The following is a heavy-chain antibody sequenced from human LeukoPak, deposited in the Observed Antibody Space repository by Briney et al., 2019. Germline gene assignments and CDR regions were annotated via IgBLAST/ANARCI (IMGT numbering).Heavy chain of an antibody. J-gene: IGHJ4*02. CDR3: ATDRGWRTSGYYLYYFEY. Sequence: GGSLRLSCAASGFILTGYFMSWVRQAPGKGLEWVASIKHDGSEKYYVDSVRGRFTISRDNTKNLLYLQMSSLRAEDTAVYYCATDRGWRTSGYYLYYFEYWGQGTLVTFSS. V-gene: IGHV3-7*01. D-gene: IGHD3-3*01. CDR1: GFILTGYF. CDR2: IKHDGSEK.